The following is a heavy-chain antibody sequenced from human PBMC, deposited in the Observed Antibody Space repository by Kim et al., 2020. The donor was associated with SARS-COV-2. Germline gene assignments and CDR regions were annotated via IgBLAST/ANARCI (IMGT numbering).Heavy chain of an antibody. CDR2: INHSGST. CDR3: ARSLELGNYYYYYGMDV. V-gene: IGHV4-34*01. J-gene: IGHJ6*02. CDR1: GGSFSGYY. D-gene: IGHD1-7*01. Sequence: SETLSLTCAVYGGSFSGYYWSWIRQPPGKRLEWIGEINHSGSTNYNPSLKSRVTISVDTSKNQFSLKLSSVTAADTAVYYCARSLELGNYYYYYGMDVWGQGTTVTVSS.